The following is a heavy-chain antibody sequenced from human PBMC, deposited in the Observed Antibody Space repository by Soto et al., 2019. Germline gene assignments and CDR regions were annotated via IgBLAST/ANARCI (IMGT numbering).Heavy chain of an antibody. CDR1: GGSVSSGSYY. CDR3: ARGGILYDGSSYQSFYLDD. J-gene: IGHJ4*02. Sequence: SETLSLTCTVSGGSVSSGSYYWSWLRQPPGQGLEWLGYICRSETTNYNPANKRRVTITVDTSKSQFSLKLTSVAAADTAVYYSARGGILYDGSSYQSFYLDDWGQGTRVTVSS. CDR2: ICRSETT. V-gene: IGHV4-61*01. D-gene: IGHD3-22*01.